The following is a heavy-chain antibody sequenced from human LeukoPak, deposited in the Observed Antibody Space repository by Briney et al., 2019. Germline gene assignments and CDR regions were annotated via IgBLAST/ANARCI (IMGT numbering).Heavy chain of an antibody. J-gene: IGHJ4*02. V-gene: IGHV3-64D*06. D-gene: IGHD3-10*01. CDR3: VKGPYGSGSYYLFDY. CDR2: ISSNGGST. CDR1: GFTFSSYA. Sequence: GGSLILSCSASGFTFSSYAMHWVRQAPGKGLEYVSAISSNGGSTYYADSVKGRFTISRDNSKNTLYLQMSSLRAEDTAVYYCVKGPYGSGSYYLFDYWGQGTLVTVSS.